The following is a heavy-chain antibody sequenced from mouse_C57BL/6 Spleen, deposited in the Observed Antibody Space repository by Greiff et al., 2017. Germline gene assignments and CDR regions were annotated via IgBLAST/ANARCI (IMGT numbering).Heavy chain of an antibody. CDR1: GFTFSDYG. CDR2: ISSGSSTI. V-gene: IGHV5-17*01. D-gene: IGHD1-1*01. CDR3: VYYYGSSYAMDD. Sequence: EVQVVESGGGLVKPGGSLKLSCAASGFTFSDYGMHWVRQAPEKGLEWVAYISSGSSTIYYADTVKGRFTISRDNAKNTRFLQVTSLRSEDTGMYYCVYYYGSSYAMDDWGQGTSVTVDS. J-gene: IGHJ4*01.